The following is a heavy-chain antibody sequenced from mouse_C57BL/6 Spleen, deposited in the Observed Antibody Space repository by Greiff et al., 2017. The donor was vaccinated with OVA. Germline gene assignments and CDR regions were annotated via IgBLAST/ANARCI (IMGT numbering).Heavy chain of an antibody. V-gene: IGHV6-3*01. CDR3: PEGAYAGDSFYF. CDR1: GFTFSNYW. CDR2: IRLKSDNYAT. J-gene: IGHJ2*01. Sequence: EVKLEESGGGLVQPGGSMKLSCVASGFTFSNYWMNWVRQSPEKGLEWVAQIRLKSDNYATHYAESVKGRFTISRDDSESSVYLQMNYLRAEYNGIYSCPEGAYAGDSFYFWGQGTTLTVSS. D-gene: IGHD2-12*01.